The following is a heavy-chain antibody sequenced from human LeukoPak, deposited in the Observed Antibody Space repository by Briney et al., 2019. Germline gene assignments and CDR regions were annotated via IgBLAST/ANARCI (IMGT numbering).Heavy chain of an antibody. J-gene: IGHJ6*03. Sequence: SETLSLTCTVSGGSISSGSYYWSWIRQPAGKGLEWIGRIYTSGSTNYNPSLESRVTISVDTSKNQFSLKLSSVTAADTAVYYCARSPTFSQLLYYYYYMDVWGKRTTVTVSS. V-gene: IGHV4-61*02. CDR3: ARSPTFSQLLYYYYYMDV. CDR2: IYTSGST. CDR1: GGSISSGSYY. D-gene: IGHD2-2*01.